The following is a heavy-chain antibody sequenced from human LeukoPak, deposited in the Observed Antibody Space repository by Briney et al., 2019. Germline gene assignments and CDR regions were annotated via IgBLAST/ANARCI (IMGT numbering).Heavy chain of an antibody. J-gene: IGHJ5*02. Sequence: PSQTLSLTCTVSGGSISSGSYYWSWIRQPAGKGLEWIGRIYTSGSTNYNPSLKSRVTISVDTSKNQFSLKLSSVTAADTAVYYCARQVVVAATSSSSGNWFDPWGQGTLVTVSS. CDR3: ARQVVVAATSSSSGNWFDP. CDR1: GGSISSGSYY. D-gene: IGHD2-15*01. V-gene: IGHV4-61*02. CDR2: IYTSGST.